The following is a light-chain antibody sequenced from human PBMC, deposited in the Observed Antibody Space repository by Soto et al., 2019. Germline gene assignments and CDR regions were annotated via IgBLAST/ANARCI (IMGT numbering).Light chain of an antibody. Sequence: DIQMTQSPSTLSASVGDRVTITCRASQSISSWLAWYQQKPGKAPKLLIYDASSLESGVPSRFSGSGSGTEFTLTISSLQPDDFATYYCQQYNSYSSYTFGQGTKLVIK. CDR2: DAS. CDR3: QQYNSYSSYT. CDR1: QSISSW. V-gene: IGKV1-5*01. J-gene: IGKJ2*01.